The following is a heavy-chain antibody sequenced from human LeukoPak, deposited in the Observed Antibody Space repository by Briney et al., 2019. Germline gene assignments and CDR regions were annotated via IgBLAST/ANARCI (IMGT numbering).Heavy chain of an antibody. D-gene: IGHD6-19*01. CDR2: IYYSGST. V-gene: IGHV4-31*03. Sequence: PSQTLSLTCTVSGGSISSGGYYWSWIRQHPGKGLEWIGYIYYSGSTYYNPSLKSRVTISVDTSKNQFSLKLSSVTAADAAVYYCARHSSGWYYFDYWGQGTLVTVSS. J-gene: IGHJ4*02. CDR3: ARHSSGWYYFDY. CDR1: GGSISSGGYY.